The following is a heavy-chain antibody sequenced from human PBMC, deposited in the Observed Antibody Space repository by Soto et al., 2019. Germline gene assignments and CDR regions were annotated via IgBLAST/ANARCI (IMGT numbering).Heavy chain of an antibody. J-gene: IGHJ6*02. D-gene: IGHD3-10*01. CDR3: ARQGVGQLHGLVDV. CDR1: GGFITRHY. CDR2: IHHSGST. Sequence: SEALSLTCSVSGGFITRHYCSWFRQPPGKGLEWIGYIHHSGSTSYNPSLKSRVTMSVDTSRNQFSLKVNSVTAADTALYYCARQGVGQLHGLVDVWGPGTTVTVSS. V-gene: IGHV4-59*08.